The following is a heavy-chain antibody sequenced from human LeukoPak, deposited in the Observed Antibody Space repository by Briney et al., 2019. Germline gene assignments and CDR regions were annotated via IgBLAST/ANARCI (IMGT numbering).Heavy chain of an antibody. D-gene: IGHD2-2*02. J-gene: IGHJ6*02. CDR1: GYTLTELS. Sequence: GASVKVSCKVSGYTLTELSMHWVRQAPGQGLEWMGWISAYNGNTNYAQKFQGRVTMTTDTSTSTAYMELRSLRSDDTAVYFCARDRYCSNTSCYTGGRYGMDVWGQGTTVTVSS. V-gene: IGHV1-18*01. CDR3: ARDRYCSNTSCYTGGRYGMDV. CDR2: ISAYNGNT.